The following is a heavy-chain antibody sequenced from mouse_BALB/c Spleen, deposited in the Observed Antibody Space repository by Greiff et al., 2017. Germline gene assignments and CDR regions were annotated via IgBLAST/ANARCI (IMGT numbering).Heavy chain of an antibody. CDR3: AREANYRYDGYYFDY. CDR1: GYTFSSYW. Sequence: QVQLQQSGAELMKPGASVKISCKATGYTFSSYWIEWVKQRPGHGLEWIGEILPGSGSTNYNEKFKGKATFTADTSSNTAYMQLSSLTSEDSAVYYCAREANYRYDGYYFDYWGQGTTLTVSS. D-gene: IGHD2-14*01. CDR2: ILPGSGST. V-gene: IGHV1-9*01. J-gene: IGHJ2*01.